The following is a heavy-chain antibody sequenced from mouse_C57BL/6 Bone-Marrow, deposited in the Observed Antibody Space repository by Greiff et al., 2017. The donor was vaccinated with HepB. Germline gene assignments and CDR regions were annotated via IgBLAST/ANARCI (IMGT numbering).Heavy chain of an antibody. J-gene: IGHJ2*01. V-gene: IGHV1-18*01. CDR3: ARSAVANWFLFDY. CDR2: INPNNGGT. CDR1: GYTFTDYN. D-gene: IGHD1-1*02. Sequence: EVQLQQSGPELVKPGASVKIPCKASGYTFTDYNMDWVKQSHGKSLEWIGDINPNNGGTIYNQKFKGKATLTVDKSSSTAYMELRSLTSEDTAVYYCARSAVANWFLFDYWGQGTTLTVSS.